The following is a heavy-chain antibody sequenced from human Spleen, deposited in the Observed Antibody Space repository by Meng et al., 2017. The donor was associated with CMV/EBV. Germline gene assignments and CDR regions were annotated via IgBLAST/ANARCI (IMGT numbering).Heavy chain of an antibody. CDR1: GGPVSSGSHH. D-gene: IGHD5-18*01. CDR3: ARIRGYSLPEF. Sequence: GSLRLSCSVSGGPVSSGSHHWSWIRQSPGKRLEWIGNIYHTGTTNYNPSLTSRVTMSVDPSRNQLSLTLSSLNASDTAVYYCARIRGYSLPEFWGRGILVTVSS. J-gene: IGHJ4*02. V-gene: IGHV4-61*01. CDR2: IYHTGTT.